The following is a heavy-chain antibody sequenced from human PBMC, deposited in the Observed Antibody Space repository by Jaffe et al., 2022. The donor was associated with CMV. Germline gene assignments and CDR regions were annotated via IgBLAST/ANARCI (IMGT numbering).Heavy chain of an antibody. V-gene: IGHV4-39*01. J-gene: IGHJ5*02. Sequence: QLQLQESGPGLVKPSETLSLTCTVSGGSISSSSYYWGWIRQPPGKGLEWIGSIYYSGSTYYNPSLKSRVTISVDTSKNQFSLKLSSVTAADTAVYYCARHIVVVTARGWFDPWGQGTLVTVSS. CDR3: ARHIVVVTARGWFDP. D-gene: IGHD2-21*02. CDR2: IYYSGST. CDR1: GGSISSSSYY.